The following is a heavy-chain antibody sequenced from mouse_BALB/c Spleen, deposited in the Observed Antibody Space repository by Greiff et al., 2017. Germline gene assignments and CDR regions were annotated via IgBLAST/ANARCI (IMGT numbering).Heavy chain of an antibody. CDR1: GYTFTDYN. Sequence: VQLQQSGPELVKPGASVKISCKASGYTFTDYNMDWVKQSHGKSLEWIGDINPNNGGTIYNQKFKGKATLTVDKSSSTAYMQLRSLTSEDTAVYYFARGGDPYAMDYWGQGTSVTVSS. CDR2: INPNNGGT. CDR3: ARGGDPYAMDY. V-gene: IGHV1-18*01. J-gene: IGHJ4*01.